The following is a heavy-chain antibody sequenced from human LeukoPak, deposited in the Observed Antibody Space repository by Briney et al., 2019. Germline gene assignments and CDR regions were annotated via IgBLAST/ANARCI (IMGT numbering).Heavy chain of an antibody. CDR1: GGSISSGSYY. J-gene: IGHJ6*03. D-gene: IGHD6-19*01. CDR2: IYTSGST. V-gene: IGHV4-61*02. CDR3: AKVPQWLAYYYYYYMDV. Sequence: SETLSLTCTVSGGSISSGSYYWSWIRQPAGKGLEWIGRIYTSGSTNYNPSLKSRVTISVDTSKHQFSLKLSSVTTADTAVHSGAKVPQWLAYYYYYYMDVWGKGTTVTISS.